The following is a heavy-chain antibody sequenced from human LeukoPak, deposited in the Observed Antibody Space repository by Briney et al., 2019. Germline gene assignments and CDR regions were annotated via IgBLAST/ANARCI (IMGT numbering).Heavy chain of an antibody. CDR1: GYTFTGYY. CDR3: ARPLSSGWANWFDP. CDR2: INPNSGGT. D-gene: IGHD6-19*01. V-gene: IGHV1-2*02. Sequence: GASVKVSCKASGYTFTGYYMHWVRQAPGQGLEWMGWINPNSGGTNYAQKFQGRVTMTRDTSISTAYMELSRLRSDDTAVYYCARPLSSGWANWFDPWGQGTLVTVSS. J-gene: IGHJ5*02.